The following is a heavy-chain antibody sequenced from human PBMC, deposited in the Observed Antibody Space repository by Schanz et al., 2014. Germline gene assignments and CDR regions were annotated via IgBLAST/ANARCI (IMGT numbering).Heavy chain of an antibody. CDR3: ARLSVAGRPHVNYWYFDL. Sequence: GPEVKEPGASVKVSCEASRSTFNTYGLNWVRQAPGQGLEWMGWISAYTNNTNYAQKVQGWVTMTRDTSISTAYMEVSRLKSDDTAVYYCARLSVAGRPHVNYWYFDLWGRGTLVTVSS. CDR2: ISAYTNNT. J-gene: IGHJ2*01. V-gene: IGHV1-18*01. CDR1: RSTFNTYG. D-gene: IGHD6-19*01.